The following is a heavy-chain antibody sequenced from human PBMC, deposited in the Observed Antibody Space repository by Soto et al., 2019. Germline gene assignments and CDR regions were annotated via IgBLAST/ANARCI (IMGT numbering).Heavy chain of an antibody. D-gene: IGHD2-21*02. CDR2: VFYTGRA. V-gene: IGHV4-59*01. J-gene: IGHJ6*02. Sequence: SETLSLTCVVSGCSLGSYYLSWIRQPPGKGLEWIGYVFYTGRANYNASLKSRVSISLDTSNYHFSLKLSSVTAADTAVYYCARDGDGRMTQHAYYYNGMDVWGQGTTVTVSS. CDR1: GCSLGSYY. CDR3: ARDGDGRMTQHAYYYNGMDV.